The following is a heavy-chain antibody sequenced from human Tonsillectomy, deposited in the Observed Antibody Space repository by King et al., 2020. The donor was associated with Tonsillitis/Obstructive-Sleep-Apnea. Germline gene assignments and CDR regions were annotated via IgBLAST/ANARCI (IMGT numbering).Heavy chain of an antibody. J-gene: IGHJ6*03. V-gene: IGHV4-34*01. CDR1: VGSFSAYY. Sequence: VQLQKWGAGLLKPSETLSLTCAVYVGSFSAYYWSWIRQPPGKGLEWIGEINHSGRTNYNPSLKSRVTISIDTSKNQFSLKLSSVTAADTAVYYCARGWDYFYYMDVWGKGTTVTVSS. CDR3: ARGWDYFYYMDV. CDR2: INHSGRT.